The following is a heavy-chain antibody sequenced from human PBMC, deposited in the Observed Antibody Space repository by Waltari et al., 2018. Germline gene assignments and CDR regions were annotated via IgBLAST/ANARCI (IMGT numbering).Heavy chain of an antibody. Sequence: EVQLVESGGGLVQPGGSLRLSCAASGFTFSSYSMNWVRQAPGKGLEWVSYISSSSSTIYYADSVKGRFTISRDNAKNSLYLQMNSLRAEDTAVYYCARTSSGYSYYFDYWGQGTLVTVSS. D-gene: IGHD3-22*01. V-gene: IGHV3-48*04. CDR1: GFTFSSYS. CDR2: ISSSSSTI. CDR3: ARTSSGYSYYFDY. J-gene: IGHJ4*02.